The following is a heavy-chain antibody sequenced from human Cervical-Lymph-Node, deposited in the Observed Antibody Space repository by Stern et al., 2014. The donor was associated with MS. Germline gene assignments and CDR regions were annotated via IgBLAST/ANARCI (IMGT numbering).Heavy chain of an antibody. CDR1: GFTFSSYG. V-gene: IGHV3-30*03. J-gene: IGHJ4*02. D-gene: IGHD5-12*01. CDR3: ATSGGYSGYDYHGYFDY. Sequence: QVQLVESGGGVVQPGRSLRLSCAASGFTFSSYGMHWVRQAPGKGLEWVAVISYDGGKQYYADSVKGRFTISRDNSKNTLYVQMNSLRAEDTAVYYCATSGGYSGYDYHGYFDYWGQGTLVTVSS. CDR2: ISYDGGKQ.